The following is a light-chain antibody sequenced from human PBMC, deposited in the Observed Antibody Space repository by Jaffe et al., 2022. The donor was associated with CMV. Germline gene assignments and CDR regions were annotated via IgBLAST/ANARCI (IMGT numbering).Light chain of an antibody. J-gene: IGKJ4*01. CDR2: DAS. Sequence: ETVLTQSPATLSLSPGERATLSCRASQGVSYYLAWYQQKPGQAPRLLIYDASTRATGIPTRFSGSGSGTDFTLTISSLEAEDFAVYYCQQRGNWPLTFGGGTKVEVK. V-gene: IGKV3-11*01. CDR3: QQRGNWPLT. CDR1: QGVSYY.